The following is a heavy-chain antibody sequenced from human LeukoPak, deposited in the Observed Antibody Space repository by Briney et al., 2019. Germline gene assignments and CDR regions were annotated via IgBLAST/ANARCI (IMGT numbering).Heavy chain of an antibody. D-gene: IGHD2-15*01. V-gene: IGHV5-51*01. Sequence: GESLQISCQGSGYSFTNYWVGWVRQMPGKGLEWMGIIYPGDSDTRYSPSFQGQVTISADKSISTAYLQWSSLKASDTAMYYCAREYCSGGSCYPDYWGQGTLVTVSS. CDR3: AREYCSGGSCYPDY. CDR2: IYPGDSDT. CDR1: GYSFTNYW. J-gene: IGHJ4*02.